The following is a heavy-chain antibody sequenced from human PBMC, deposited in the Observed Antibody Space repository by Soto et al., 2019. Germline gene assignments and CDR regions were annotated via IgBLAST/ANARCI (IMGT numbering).Heavy chain of an antibody. J-gene: IGHJ4*01. CDR3: ARGVYDFWSGHPKGLNY. Sequence: GGSLRLSCAASGFTFSGSAMHWVRQASGKGLEWVGRIRSKANSYATAYAVSVKGRFTISRDDSRNTAYLQMNSLKTEDTAVYYCARGVYDFWSGHPKGLNYWGQGTVVTVSS. CDR1: GFTFSGSA. D-gene: IGHD3-3*01. CDR2: IRSKANSYAT. V-gene: IGHV3-73*01.